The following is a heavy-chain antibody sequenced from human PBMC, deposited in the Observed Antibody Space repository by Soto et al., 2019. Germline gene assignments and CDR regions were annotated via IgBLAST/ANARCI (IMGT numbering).Heavy chain of an antibody. CDR3: ARISGYDSYYYYGMDV. Sequence: SETLSLTCTVSGGSISSGDYYWSWIRQPPGKGLEWIGYIYYSGSTYYNPSLKSRVTISVDTSKNQFSLKLSSVTAADTAVYYCARISGYDSYYYYGMDVWGQGTTV. J-gene: IGHJ6*02. CDR1: GGSISSGDYY. V-gene: IGHV4-30-4*01. CDR2: IYYSGST. D-gene: IGHD5-12*01.